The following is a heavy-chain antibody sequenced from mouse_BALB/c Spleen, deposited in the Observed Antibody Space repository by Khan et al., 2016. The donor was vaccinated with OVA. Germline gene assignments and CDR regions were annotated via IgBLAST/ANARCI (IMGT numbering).Heavy chain of an antibody. CDR3: ARWCAY. CDR2: MHYSGST. Sequence: EVQLQESGPGLVKPSQSLSLTCTVTGYSITSDYAWNWLRQFPGNKLEWMGYMHYSGSTSYIPSLKSRISITPDSSKNQFFLHWNSVTSEDTATYYGARWCAYWGQGTLVTVSA. CDR1: GYSITSDYA. V-gene: IGHV3-2*02. J-gene: IGHJ3*01.